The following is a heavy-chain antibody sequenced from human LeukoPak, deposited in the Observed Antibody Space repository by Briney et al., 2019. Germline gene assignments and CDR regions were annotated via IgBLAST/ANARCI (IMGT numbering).Heavy chain of an antibody. CDR1: GYTFTGYY. CDR2: INPNSGGT. J-gene: IGHJ4*02. CDR3: ARDYTIFGVVPEYYFDY. Sequence: ASVTVSCKASGYTFTGYYMHWVRQAPGQGLEWMGWINPNSGGTNYAQKFQGRVTMTRDTSISTACMELSRLRSDDTAVYYCARDYTIFGVVPEYYFDYWGQGTLVTVSS. D-gene: IGHD3-3*01. V-gene: IGHV1-2*02.